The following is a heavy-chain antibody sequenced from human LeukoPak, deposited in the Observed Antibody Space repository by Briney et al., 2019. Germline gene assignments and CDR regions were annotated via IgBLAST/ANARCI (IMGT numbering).Heavy chain of an antibody. CDR3: AKPENGTPFDY. Sequence: GGSLRLSCVASRFQFSSYAMSWVRQAPGKGLEWVSAISGSGGSTYYADSVKGRFTISRDNSKNTLYLQMNSLRAEDTAVYYCAKPENGTPFDYWGQGTLVTVSS. CDR2: ISGSGGST. V-gene: IGHV3-23*01. J-gene: IGHJ4*02. D-gene: IGHD1-14*01. CDR1: RFQFSSYA.